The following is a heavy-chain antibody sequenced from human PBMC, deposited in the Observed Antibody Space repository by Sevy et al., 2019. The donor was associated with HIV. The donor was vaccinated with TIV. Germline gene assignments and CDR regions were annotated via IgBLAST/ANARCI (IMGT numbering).Heavy chain of an antibody. CDR2: IYPGDSDT. D-gene: IGHD1-26*01. CDR3: ARRGWSGSPESYYSSGMDV. J-gene: IGHJ6*02. V-gene: IGHV5-51*01. Sequence: GESLKISCKGSGYSFTSYWIGWVRQMPGKGLEWMGIIYPGDSDTRYSPSFQGQVTISADKSISTAYLQWSSLKASDTAMYYCARRGWSGSPESYYSSGMDVWGQGTTVTVSS. CDR1: GYSFTSYW.